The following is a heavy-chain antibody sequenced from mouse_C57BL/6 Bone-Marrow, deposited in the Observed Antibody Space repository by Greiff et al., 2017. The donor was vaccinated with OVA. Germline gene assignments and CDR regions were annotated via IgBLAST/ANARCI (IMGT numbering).Heavy chain of an antibody. CDR3: ARGAIYDGYYNAMDY. CDR1: GFTFSSYA. V-gene: IGHV5-4*03. D-gene: IGHD2-3*01. CDR2: ISDGGSYT. J-gene: IGHJ4*01. Sequence: EVKLVESGGGLVKPGGSLKLSCAASGFTFSSYAMSWVRQTPEKRLEWVATISDGGSYTYYPDNVKGRFTISRDNAKNNLYLQMSHLKSEDTAMYYCARGAIYDGYYNAMDYWGQGTSVTVSS.